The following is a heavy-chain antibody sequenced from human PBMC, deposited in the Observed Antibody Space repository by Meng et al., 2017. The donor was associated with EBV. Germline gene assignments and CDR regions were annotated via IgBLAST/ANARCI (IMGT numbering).Heavy chain of an antibody. D-gene: IGHD1-26*01. Sequence: QVQLVVWGGVWGQPGRSPRLSLAASGSIFSCYGMCWVRQAPGKGPEWVAILPSDGGNTYYSDSVKGRFTISRDNSKKTLYLQLNSLRAEDTAVYYCARDLSGRFDPWGQGTLVTVSS. CDR1: GSIFSCYG. J-gene: IGHJ5*02. CDR3: ARDLSGRFDP. V-gene: IGHV3-30*03. CDR2: LPSDGGNT.